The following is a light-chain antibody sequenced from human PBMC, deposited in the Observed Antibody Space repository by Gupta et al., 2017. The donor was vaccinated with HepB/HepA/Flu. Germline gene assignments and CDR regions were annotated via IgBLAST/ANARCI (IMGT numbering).Light chain of an antibody. CDR3: NSQDISGDHLV. V-gene: IGLV3-19*01. J-gene: IGLJ2*01. Sequence: SSELTQDPAVSVALGQSIRITCQGDSLTKYYASWYQQKPGQAPALVMFGENSRPSGIPDRFSGSRSGTTASLPITGAQAEDEADYYCNSQDISGDHLVFGRGTRLTVL. CDR2: GEN. CDR1: SLTKYY.